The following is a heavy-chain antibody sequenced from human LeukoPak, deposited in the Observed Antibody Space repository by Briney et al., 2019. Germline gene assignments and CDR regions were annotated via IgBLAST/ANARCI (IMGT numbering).Heavy chain of an antibody. J-gene: IGHJ3*02. D-gene: IGHD4-17*01. CDR1: GGSIRSSGSY. V-gene: IGHV4-39*01. CDR2: IYFTGGT. CDR3: ARQKYGDYRNAFDI. Sequence: SETLSLTCTVSGGSIRSSGSYWDWIRQPPGKGLEYIGSIYFTGGTYYNPSLKSRVTISVDTSKNQFSLNLSSVTAADTAVYYCARQKYGDYRNAFDIWGQGRMVTVSS.